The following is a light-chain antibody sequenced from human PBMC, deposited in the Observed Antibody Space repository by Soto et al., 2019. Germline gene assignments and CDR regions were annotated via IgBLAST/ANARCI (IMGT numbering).Light chain of an antibody. V-gene: IGKV3-15*01. CDR2: GAS. J-gene: IGKJ1*01. Sequence: EIVMTQSPATLSVSPGERATLSCRASQSVSSNLAWYQQKPGQAPRLLIYGASTRATGIPARFSGSGSGTEFNLTIRSLQSQDREAYSCQQYNNWPRRKFGQGTKVDIK. CDR3: QQYNNWPRRK. CDR1: QSVSSN.